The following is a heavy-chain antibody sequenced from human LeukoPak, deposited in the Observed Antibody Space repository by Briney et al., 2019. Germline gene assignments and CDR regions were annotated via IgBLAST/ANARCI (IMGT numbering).Heavy chain of an antibody. D-gene: IGHD4-17*01. CDR3: ARGVDYGDLGY. CDR2: INPHTGAT. V-gene: IGHV1-2*02. CDR1: GYTFNGYY. J-gene: IGHJ4*02. Sequence: ASVIVSCKTSGYTFNGYYIHWLRQAPGRGPEWLGWINPHTGATRYAQKFQGRVTVSGDTSIGTAYLDLKSLTSDDTAIYYCARGVDYGDLGYWGQGTLVSVSS.